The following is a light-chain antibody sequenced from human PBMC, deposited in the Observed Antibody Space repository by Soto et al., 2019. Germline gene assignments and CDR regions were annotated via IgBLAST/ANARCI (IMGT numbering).Light chain of an antibody. J-gene: IGKJ1*01. V-gene: IGKV3-11*01. Sequence: EIVLTQSPATLSLSPGERATLSCRASQSVSSYLAWYQQKPGQAPRLLIYDASNRATGIPARFSGSGSGTDFTLTISSLEPEDFAVYYCQQYDSSLWTFGPGTKVEIK. CDR3: QQYDSSLWT. CDR1: QSVSSY. CDR2: DAS.